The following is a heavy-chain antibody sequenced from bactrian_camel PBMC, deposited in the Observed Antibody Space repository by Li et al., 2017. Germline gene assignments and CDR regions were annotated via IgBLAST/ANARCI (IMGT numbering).Heavy chain of an antibody. CDR2: IYGDGSNT. V-gene: IGHV3-2*01. CDR3: ARQRGGSWFDA. D-gene: IGHD6*01. Sequence: HVQLVESGGGLVQPGGSLKLSCAASGLTFSSYYMTWVRQIPGKGLEWVSHIYGDGSNTYYTDSVKGRFTISRDNAKNTLYLQMNSLKTEDAAVYYCARQRGGSWFDAWGQGTQVTVS. CDR1: GLTFSSYY. J-gene: IGHJ4*01.